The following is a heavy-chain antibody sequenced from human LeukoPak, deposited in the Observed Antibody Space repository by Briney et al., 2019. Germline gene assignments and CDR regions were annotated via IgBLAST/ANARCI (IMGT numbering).Heavy chain of an antibody. CDR3: ARELLPACAFDI. Sequence: ASVRVSCKASGYTFTSYGISWVRQAPGQGLEWMGWISAYNGNTNYAQKLQGRVTMTTDTSTSTAYMELRSLRSDDTAVYYCARELLPACAFDIWGQGTMVTVSS. CDR1: GYTFTSYG. CDR2: ISAYNGNT. V-gene: IGHV1-18*01. D-gene: IGHD2-15*01. J-gene: IGHJ3*02.